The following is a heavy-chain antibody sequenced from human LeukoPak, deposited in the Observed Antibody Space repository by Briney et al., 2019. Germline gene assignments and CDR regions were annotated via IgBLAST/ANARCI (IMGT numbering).Heavy chain of an antibody. CDR1: GVFISTNA. J-gene: IGHJ4*02. CDR3: AREIFCSGSYPDY. Sequence: PGRSLRLSCAASGVFISTNAMHWVRHHPAGRREWVALILHDASHTIYTASVKGRFSISTDNSKNTVYLQMDSLGGEDTAVYYCAREIFCSGSYPDYSGRGALGTV. V-gene: IGHV3-33*01. D-gene: IGHD3-10*02. CDR2: ILHDASHT.